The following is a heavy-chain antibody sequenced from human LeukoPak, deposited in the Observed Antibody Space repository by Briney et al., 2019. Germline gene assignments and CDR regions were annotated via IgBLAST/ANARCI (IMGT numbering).Heavy chain of an antibody. J-gene: IGHJ4*02. CDR1: GFTFSSYA. D-gene: IGHD5-12*01. Sequence: GGSLRLSCAASGFTFSSYAMSWVRQAPGKGLEWVSGISSYGGTTYHADSVEGRFTISRDNSKNTLYLQMNSLRAEDTAVYYCAKGRIVATIPIISWGQGTLVTVSS. CDR3: AKGRIVATIPIIS. CDR2: ISSYGGTT. V-gene: IGHV3-23*01.